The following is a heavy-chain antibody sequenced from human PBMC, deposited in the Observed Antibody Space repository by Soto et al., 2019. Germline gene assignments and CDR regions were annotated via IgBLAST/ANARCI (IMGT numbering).Heavy chain of an antibody. CDR2: IDPSDSQT. D-gene: IGHD3-10*01. Sequence: PGESLKISCKGSGYSFAGYWITWVRQKPGKGLEWMGRIDPSDSQTYYSPSFRGHVTISVTKSITTVFLQWSSLRASDTAMYYCARQIYDYGKGPNFQYYFDSWGQGTPVTVSS. J-gene: IGHJ4*02. CDR3: ARQIYDYGKGPNFQYYFDS. V-gene: IGHV5-10-1*01. CDR1: GYSFAGYW.